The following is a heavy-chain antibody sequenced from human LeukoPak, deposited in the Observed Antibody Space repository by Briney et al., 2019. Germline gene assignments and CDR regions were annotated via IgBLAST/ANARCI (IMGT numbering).Heavy chain of an antibody. J-gene: IGHJ4*02. CDR1: GGAFSSYA. CDR2: IIPIFGTV. V-gene: IGHV1-69*13. CDR3: AKIAARDTGEGY. Sequence: SVKVSCKASGGAFSSYAISWVRQAPGQGLEWMGGIIPIFGTVNYAQKFQGRVTITADESTSTAYMELSSLRSEDTGIYYCAKIAARDTGEGYWGQGTPVTVSS. D-gene: IGHD6-6*01.